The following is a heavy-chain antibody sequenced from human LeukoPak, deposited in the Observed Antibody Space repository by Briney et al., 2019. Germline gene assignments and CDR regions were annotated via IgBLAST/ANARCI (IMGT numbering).Heavy chain of an antibody. Sequence: SETLSLTCAVYGGSFSGYYWSWIRQPPGKGLEWIGEINHSGSTNYNPSLKSRVTISVDTSKNQFSLKLSSVTAADTAVYYCARGLAYYYDSSGYSRRTNRPYDAFDIWGQGTMVTVSS. V-gene: IGHV4-34*01. J-gene: IGHJ3*02. D-gene: IGHD3-22*01. CDR2: INHSGST. CDR1: GGSFSGYY. CDR3: ARGLAYYYDSSGYSRRTNRPYDAFDI.